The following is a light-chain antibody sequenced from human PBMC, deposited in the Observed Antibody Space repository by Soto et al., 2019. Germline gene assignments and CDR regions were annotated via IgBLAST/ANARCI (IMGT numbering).Light chain of an antibody. Sequence: EIVLTQSPGTLSLSPGERATLSCRASQSVSRNYLAWYQQKPGQAPRLLIYGATSSTTGIPDRFSGSGSGTDFTLTISRLEPEDFAVYYCQQYGTSHPRTFGQGTKLEIK. CDR1: QSVSRNY. V-gene: IGKV3-20*01. J-gene: IGKJ2*01. CDR3: QQYGTSHPRT. CDR2: GAT.